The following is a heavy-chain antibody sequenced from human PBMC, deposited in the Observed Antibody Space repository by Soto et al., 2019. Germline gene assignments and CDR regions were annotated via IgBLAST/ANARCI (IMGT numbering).Heavy chain of an antibody. CDR2: INHSGST. J-gene: IGHJ4*02. V-gene: IGHV4-34*01. Sequence: QVQLQQWGAGLLKPSETLSLTCAVSGGSFSGYSWTWIRQSPGKGLEWLGQINHSGSTTYNPSLKSRVTISLATSTNQFSLDLSSVTAADTAVYYCARGLFSENYYSGGWYYFDYWGQGTLVTVSS. CDR3: ARGLFSENYYSGGWYYFDY. D-gene: IGHD1-26*01. CDR1: GGSFSGYS.